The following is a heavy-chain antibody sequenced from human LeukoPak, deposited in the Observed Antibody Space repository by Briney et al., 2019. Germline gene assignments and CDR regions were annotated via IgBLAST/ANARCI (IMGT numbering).Heavy chain of an antibody. D-gene: IGHD1-14*01. J-gene: IGHJ4*02. CDR2: MFHSGST. Sequence: PSETLSLTCTVSGGSISNYYWSWIRQPPGKGLEWLGEMFHSGSTSHNPSLQSRLSMSMDKSRNQFYLQLNSVTAADTAVYYCARISNNWYQGGYDNWGQGTLVTVSS. V-gene: IGHV4-34*10. CDR3: ARISNNWYQGGYDN. CDR1: GGSISNYY.